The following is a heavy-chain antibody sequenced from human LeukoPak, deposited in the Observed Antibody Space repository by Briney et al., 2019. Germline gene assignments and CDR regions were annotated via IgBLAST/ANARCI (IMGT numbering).Heavy chain of an antibody. Sequence: GASVKVSCEASGYTFTGYYMHWVRQAPGQGLEWMGRINPNSGGTNYAQKFQGRVTMTRDTSISTAYMELSRLRSDDTAVYYCARAPMGWLQPHHDYWGQGTLVTVSS. CDR3: ARAPMGWLQPHHDY. V-gene: IGHV1-2*06. CDR2: INPNSGGT. J-gene: IGHJ4*02. CDR1: GYTFTGYY. D-gene: IGHD5-24*01.